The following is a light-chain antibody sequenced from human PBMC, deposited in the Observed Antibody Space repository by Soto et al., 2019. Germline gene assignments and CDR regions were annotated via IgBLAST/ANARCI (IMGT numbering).Light chain of an antibody. J-gene: IGLJ1*01. V-gene: IGLV1-51*01. CDR2: VSD. CDR1: SSNIAPNS. CDR3: GAWDDTLIVYV. Sequence: QSVLTQPPSVSAAPGQEVTISCSGSSSNIAPNSVSWYQHLPGTAPKLIIYVSDRRPSGIPARFSGSKSGTSATLGITGLQTGDEADYYCGAWDDTLIVYVFGSGTKVTVL.